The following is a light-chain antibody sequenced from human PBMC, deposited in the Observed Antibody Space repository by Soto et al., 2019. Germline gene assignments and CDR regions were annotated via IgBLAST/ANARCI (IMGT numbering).Light chain of an antibody. V-gene: IGKV3-15*01. Sequence: EIVMTQSPATLSVSPGERVTLSCRASQSVSTNLAWYQQKPGQAPRLLIYGASTRATGIPAKFDGSGSGTEFTLTISSLQSEDFAVYYCQQHNNWPRTFGQGIKVDIK. CDR1: QSVSTN. CDR3: QQHNNWPRT. CDR2: GAS. J-gene: IGKJ1*01.